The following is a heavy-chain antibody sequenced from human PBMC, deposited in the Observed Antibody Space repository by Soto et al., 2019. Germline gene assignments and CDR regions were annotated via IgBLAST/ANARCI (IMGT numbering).Heavy chain of an antibody. CDR1: GGSISSSHW. D-gene: IGHD6-19*01. J-gene: IGHJ5*02. V-gene: IGHV4-4*02. Sequence: PSETLSLTCAVSGGSISSSHWWSWVRQPPGKGLEWNGEIYHSGSTNYNPSLKSRVTISVDKSKNQFSLMLRSVTAADTAVYYCATKQWLQPGWFDPWGQGTLVTVSS. CDR3: ATKQWLQPGWFDP. CDR2: IYHSGST.